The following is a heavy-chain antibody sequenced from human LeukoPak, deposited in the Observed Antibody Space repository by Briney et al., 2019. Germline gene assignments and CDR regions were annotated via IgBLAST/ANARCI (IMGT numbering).Heavy chain of an antibody. Sequence: ASVKVSRKVSGYTLTELSMHWVRQAPGKGLEWMGGFDPEDGETIYAQKFQGRVTMTEDTSTDTAYMELSSLRSEDTAVYYCATGERASPELERRRNFDYWGQGTLVTVSS. V-gene: IGHV1-24*01. D-gene: IGHD1-1*01. CDR3: ATGERASPELERRRNFDY. CDR2: FDPEDGET. J-gene: IGHJ4*02. CDR1: GYTLTELS.